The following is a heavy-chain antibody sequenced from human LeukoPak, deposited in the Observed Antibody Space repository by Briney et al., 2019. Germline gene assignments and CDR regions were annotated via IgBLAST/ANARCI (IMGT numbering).Heavy chain of an antibody. CDR3: ARVQVVVVAATFALRAFDY. Sequence: PGGSLRLSCAASGFTVSSNYMSWVRQAPGKGLEWVANIKQDGSEKYYVDSVKGRFTISRDNAKNSLYLQMNSLRAEDTAVYYCARVQVVVVAATFALRAFDYWGQGTLVTVSS. J-gene: IGHJ4*02. CDR1: GFTVSSNY. CDR2: IKQDGSEK. V-gene: IGHV3-7*01. D-gene: IGHD2-15*01.